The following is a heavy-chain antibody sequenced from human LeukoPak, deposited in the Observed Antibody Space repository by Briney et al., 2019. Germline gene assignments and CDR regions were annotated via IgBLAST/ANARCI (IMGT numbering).Heavy chain of an antibody. Sequence: GASVKVSCKASGYSFTSSDINWVRQAAGQGLEWMGWMNPNSGNTGYAQKFQGRVTMTRNVSINTAYMELSSLDSEDTAIYYCARGAGYGSGSRDYWGQGTLVAVSS. CDR2: MNPNSGNT. V-gene: IGHV1-8*01. J-gene: IGHJ4*02. CDR1: GYSFTSSD. CDR3: ARGAGYGSGSRDY. D-gene: IGHD3-10*01.